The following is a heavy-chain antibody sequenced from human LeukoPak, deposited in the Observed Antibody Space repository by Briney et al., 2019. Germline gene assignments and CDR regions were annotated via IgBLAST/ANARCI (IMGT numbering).Heavy chain of an antibody. Sequence: PLSLTCTVSGGSMSSGGYYWSWIRQHPGQGLERIGYIYYSGSTYYNPSLKSRVTISVDTSKNQFSLKLSSVTAADTAVYYCARDLTNYDFWSGYSTADAFDIWGQGTMVTVSS. J-gene: IGHJ3*02. CDR1: GGSMSSGGYY. D-gene: IGHD3-3*01. V-gene: IGHV4-31*03. CDR2: IYYSGST. CDR3: ARDLTNYDFWSGYSTADAFDI.